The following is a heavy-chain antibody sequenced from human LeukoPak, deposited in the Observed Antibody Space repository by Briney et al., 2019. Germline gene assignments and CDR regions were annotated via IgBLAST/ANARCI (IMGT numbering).Heavy chain of an antibody. J-gene: IGHJ4*02. V-gene: IGHV1-69*04. Sequence: ASVKVSCKASGGTFSSYAISWVRQAPGQGLEWMGRIIPILGIANYARKFQGRVTITADKSTSTAYMELSSLRSGDTAVYYCAKSGYSYGYGDYWGQGTLVTVSS. CDR2: IIPILGIA. D-gene: IGHD5-18*01. CDR1: GGTFSSYA. CDR3: AKSGYSYGYGDY.